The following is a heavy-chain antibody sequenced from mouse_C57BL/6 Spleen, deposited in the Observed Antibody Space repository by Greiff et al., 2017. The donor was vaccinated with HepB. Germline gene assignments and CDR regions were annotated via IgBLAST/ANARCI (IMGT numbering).Heavy chain of an antibody. J-gene: IGHJ2*01. CDR3: ARERAIYYDYDVGSYFDY. CDR1: GYTFTDHT. Sequence: VKLQQSDAELVKPGASVKISCKVSGYTFTDHTIHWMKQRPEQGLEWIGYIYPRDGSTKYNEKFKGKATLTADKSSSTAYLQLNSLTSEDSAVYFCARERAIYYDYDVGSYFDYWGQGTTLTVSS. V-gene: IGHV1-78*01. D-gene: IGHD2-4*01. CDR2: IYPRDGST.